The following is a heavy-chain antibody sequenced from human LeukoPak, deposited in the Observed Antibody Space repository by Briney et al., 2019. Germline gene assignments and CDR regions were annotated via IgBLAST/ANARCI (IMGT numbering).Heavy chain of an antibody. CDR3: ARDRDELLAWFDP. D-gene: IGHD2-15*01. V-gene: IGHV4-4*07. CDR1: GGSISSYY. CDR2: IYTSGST. Sequence: SETLSLTCTVSGGSISSYYWSWIRQPAGKGLEWIGRIYTSGSTNYNPSLKSRVTVSVDTPKNQFSLKLSSVTAADTAVYYCARDRDELLAWFDPWGQGTLVTVSS. J-gene: IGHJ5*02.